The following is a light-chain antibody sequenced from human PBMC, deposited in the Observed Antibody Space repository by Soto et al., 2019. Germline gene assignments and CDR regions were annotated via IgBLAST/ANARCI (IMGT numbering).Light chain of an antibody. V-gene: IGLV2-8*01. Sequence: QSVLTQPPSGSGSPGQSGTISCTGTSSDVGRFNFVSWYQQHPGKAPRLLIYEVTKRPSGVPDRFSGSKSGNAASLTVSGLQAEDEADYFCSSYTGNRDFYVFGTGTKVTVL. CDR2: EVT. CDR1: SSDVGRFNF. J-gene: IGLJ1*01. CDR3: SSYTGNRDFYV.